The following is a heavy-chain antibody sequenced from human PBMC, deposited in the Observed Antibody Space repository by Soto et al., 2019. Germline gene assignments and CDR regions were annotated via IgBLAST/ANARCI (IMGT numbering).Heavy chain of an antibody. CDR3: ARSVVRGVMGFDY. CDR2: IYYSGST. V-gene: IGHV4-31*03. D-gene: IGHD3-10*01. J-gene: IGHJ4*02. Sequence: SETLSLTCTVSGGSISSGGYYWSWIRQHPGKGLEWIGYIYYSGSTYYNPSLKSRVTISVDTSKNQFSLKLSSVTAADTAVYYCARSVVRGVMGFDYWGQGTLVTVSS. CDR1: GGSISSGGYY.